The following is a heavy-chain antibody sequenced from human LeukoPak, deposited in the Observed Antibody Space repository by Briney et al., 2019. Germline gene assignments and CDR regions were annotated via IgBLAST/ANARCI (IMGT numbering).Heavy chain of an antibody. CDR3: AKVLGYSYGFGY. CDR1: GFTFSSYA. Sequence: GGSLRLTCAASGFTFSSYAMSWVRQAPGKGLEWVSAISGSGGSTYYADSVKGRFTISRDNSKNTLYLQMNSLRAEDTAVYYCAKVLGYSYGFGYWGQGTLVTVSS. V-gene: IGHV3-23*01. D-gene: IGHD5-18*01. CDR2: ISGSGGST. J-gene: IGHJ4*02.